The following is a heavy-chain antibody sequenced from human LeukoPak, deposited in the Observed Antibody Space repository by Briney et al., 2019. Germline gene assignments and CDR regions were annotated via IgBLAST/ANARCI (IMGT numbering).Heavy chain of an antibody. Sequence: PGGSLRLSCAASGFTFSSYAMHWVRQAPGKGLEWVAVISYDGSNKYYADSVKGRFTISRDNSKNTLSLQMNSLRPEDTAVYYCASSNPRFLWYSHLESWGQGTLVTVSS. CDR1: GFTFSSYA. D-gene: IGHD6-13*01. V-gene: IGHV3-30*04. J-gene: IGHJ5*02. CDR2: ISYDGSNK. CDR3: ASSNPRFLWYSHLES.